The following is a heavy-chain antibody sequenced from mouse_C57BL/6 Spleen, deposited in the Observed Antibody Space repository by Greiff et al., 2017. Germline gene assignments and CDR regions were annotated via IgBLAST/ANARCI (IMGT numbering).Heavy chain of an antibody. Sequence: EVQLQQSGPELVKPGASVKISCKASGYSFTDYNMNWVKQSNGKSLEWIGVINPNYGTTSYNQKFKGKATLTVDQSSSTADMQLNSLTSEDSAVYYCATSSGSTYYDMDYWGQGTSVTVSS. V-gene: IGHV1-39*01. CDR2: INPNYGTT. CDR1: GYSFTDYN. J-gene: IGHJ4*01. CDR3: ATSSGSTYYDMDY. D-gene: IGHD3-2*02.